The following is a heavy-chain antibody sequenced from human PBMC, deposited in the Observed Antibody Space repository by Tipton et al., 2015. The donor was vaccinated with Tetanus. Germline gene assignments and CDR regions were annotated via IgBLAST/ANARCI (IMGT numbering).Heavy chain of an antibody. V-gene: IGHV4-39*07. J-gene: IGHJ6*02. D-gene: IGHD3-3*01. Sequence: GLVKPSETLSLTCTVSGGSISSSSYYWGWIRQPPGKGLEWIGEINHSGSTNYNPSLKSRVIIPVDTSKNQFSLKLSSVTAADTAVYYCARGRGFLEWFSRDYYYYGMDVWGQGTTVTVSS. CDR1: GGSISSSSYY. CDR2: INHSGST. CDR3: ARGRGFLEWFSRDYYYYGMDV.